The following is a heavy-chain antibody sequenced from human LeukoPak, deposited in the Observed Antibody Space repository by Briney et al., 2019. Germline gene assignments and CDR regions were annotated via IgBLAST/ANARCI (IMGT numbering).Heavy chain of an antibody. CDR2: IYPGDSDT. CDR3: ARWGYYGSGTGGDY. D-gene: IGHD3-10*01. CDR1: GYSFTTYW. V-gene: IGHV5-51*01. J-gene: IGHJ4*02. Sequence: GESLKISCKGSGYSFTTYWIGWVRQMPGKGLEWMGIIYPGDSDTIYSPSFQCKVTISNHKSIITPYLQWSSLKASDTAMYYCARWGYYGSGTGGDYWGQGTLVTVSS.